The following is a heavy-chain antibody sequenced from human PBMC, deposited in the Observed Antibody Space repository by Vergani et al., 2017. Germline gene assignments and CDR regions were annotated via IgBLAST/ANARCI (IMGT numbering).Heavy chain of an antibody. D-gene: IGHD6-13*01. CDR1: GYSFTSYW. V-gene: IGHV5-51*01. Sequence: VQLVQSGAEVKKPGASVKVSCKGSGYSFTSYWIGWVRQMPGKGLEWMGIIYPGDSDTRYSPSFQGQVTISADKSISTAYLQWSSLKASDTAMYYCASSIAAAGTYYGMDVWGQGTTVTVSS. J-gene: IGHJ6*02. CDR2: IYPGDSDT. CDR3: ASSIAAAGTYYGMDV.